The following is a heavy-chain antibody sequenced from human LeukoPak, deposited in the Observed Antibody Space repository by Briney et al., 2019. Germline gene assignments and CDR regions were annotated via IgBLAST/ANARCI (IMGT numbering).Heavy chain of an antibody. D-gene: IGHD3-10*01. CDR1: GRSLSGYY. CDR2: INHSGST. Sequence: PSETLSLTCAVYGRSLSGYYWNWIRQPPGKGLEWIGEINHSGSTNYNPSLKSRVTISVDTSKNQFSLKLSSVTAADTAVYYCARGEDHGVLWFGESLYGMDVWGKGTTVTVSS. J-gene: IGHJ6*04. V-gene: IGHV4-34*01. CDR3: ARGEDHGVLWFGESLYGMDV.